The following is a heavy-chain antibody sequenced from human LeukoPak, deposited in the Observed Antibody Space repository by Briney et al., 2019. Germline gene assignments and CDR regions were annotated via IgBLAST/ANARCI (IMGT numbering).Heavy chain of an antibody. Sequence: GGSLRLSCAASGFTFSSYAMHWVRQAPGKGLEWVAVISYDGSNKYYADSVKGRFTISRDNSKNTLYLQMNSLRAEDTAVYYCARDWGGWFDYWGQGTLVTVSS. CDR3: ARDWGGWFDY. D-gene: IGHD6-19*01. J-gene: IGHJ4*02. CDR2: ISYDGSNK. CDR1: GFTFSSYA. V-gene: IGHV3-30-3*01.